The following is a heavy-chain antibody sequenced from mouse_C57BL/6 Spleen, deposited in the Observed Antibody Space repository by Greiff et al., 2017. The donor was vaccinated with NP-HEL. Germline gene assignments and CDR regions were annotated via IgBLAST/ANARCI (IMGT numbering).Heavy chain of an antibody. J-gene: IGHJ2*01. CDR3: ARDYYGSSLGYFDY. CDR1: GYTFTSYD. Sequence: QVQLKQSGPELVKPGASVKLSCKASGYTFTSYDINWVKQRPGQGLEWIGWIYPRDGSTKYNEKFKGKATLTVDTSSSTAYMELHSLTSEDSAVYFCARDYYGSSLGYFDYWGQGTTLTVSS. CDR2: IYPRDGST. D-gene: IGHD1-1*01. V-gene: IGHV1-85*01.